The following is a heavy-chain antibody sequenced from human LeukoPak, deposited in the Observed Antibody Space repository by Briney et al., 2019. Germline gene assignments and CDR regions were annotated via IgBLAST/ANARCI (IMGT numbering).Heavy chain of an antibody. D-gene: IGHD3-22*01. J-gene: IGHJ3*02. CDR2: IYPGDSDT. V-gene: IGHV5-51*01. CDR3: ARHISGYYDSSGLRLGSFDI. CDR1: GYSFTSYW. Sequence: GESLKISCKGSGYSFTSYWIGWVRQMPGKGLEWMGIIYPGDSDTRYSPSFQGQVTISADKSISTAYLQWSSLKASATAMYYCARHISGYYDSSGLRLGSFDIWGQGTMVTVSS.